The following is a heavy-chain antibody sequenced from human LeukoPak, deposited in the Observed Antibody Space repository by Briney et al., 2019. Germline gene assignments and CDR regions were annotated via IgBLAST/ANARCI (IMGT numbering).Heavy chain of an antibody. V-gene: IGHV1-46*01. D-gene: IGHD6-19*01. Sequence: ASVKVSCKASGYTFTSYYVHWVRQAPGQGLEWMGIINPSGGSTTYAQNFQGRITMTRDTSTSTVYMELRSLRSEDTAVYYCARVRFSSGWYIAFDMWGQGTMVTVSS. CDR1: GYTFTSYY. CDR2: INPSGGST. J-gene: IGHJ3*02. CDR3: ARVRFSSGWYIAFDM.